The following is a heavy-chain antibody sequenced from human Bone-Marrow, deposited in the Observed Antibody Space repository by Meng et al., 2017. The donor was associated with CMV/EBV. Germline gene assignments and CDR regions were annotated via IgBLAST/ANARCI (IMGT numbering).Heavy chain of an antibody. V-gene: IGHV4-59*11. CDR3: ASIRTVQRLPQGDIDF. J-gene: IGHJ4*02. CDR1: GGSITSHY. CDR2: IYYTGNT. Sequence: GSLRLSCTVSGGSITSHYWSWIRQPPGKGLEWIGYIYYTGNTNYSPSLKSRVTISVDTSETQFSLKLTSVTAADTAVYYCASIRTVQRLPQGDIDFWGRGTLVTVYS. D-gene: IGHD1-1*01.